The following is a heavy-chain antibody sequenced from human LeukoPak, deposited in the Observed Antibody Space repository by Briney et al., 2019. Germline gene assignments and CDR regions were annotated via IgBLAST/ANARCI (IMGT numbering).Heavy chain of an antibody. CDR3: ARADAYYYDSSGYWVY. CDR1: GYTFTSYA. D-gene: IGHD3-22*01. CDR2: INAGNGNT. V-gene: IGHV1-3*01. J-gene: IGHJ4*02. Sequence: ASVKVSCKASGYTFTSYAMHWVCQAPGQRLEWMGWINAGNGNTKYSQKFQGRVTITRDTSASTAYMELSSLRSEDTAVYYCARADAYYYDSSGYWVYWGQGTLVTVSS.